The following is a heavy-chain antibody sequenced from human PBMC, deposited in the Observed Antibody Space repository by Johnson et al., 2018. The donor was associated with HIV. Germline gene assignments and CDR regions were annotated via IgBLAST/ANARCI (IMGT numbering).Heavy chain of an antibody. J-gene: IGHJ3*02. CDR1: GFTFSSYA. Sequence: QVQLVESGGGVVQPGRSLRLSCAASGFTFSSYAMHWVRQAPGKGLEWVAVISYDGSNKYYADSVKGRFTISRDNAKNTLYLQMNSLRAEDTAVYYCARSASKYDAFDIWGQGTMVTVSS. V-gene: IGHV3-30*04. CDR2: ISYDGSNK. CDR3: ARSASKYDAFDI.